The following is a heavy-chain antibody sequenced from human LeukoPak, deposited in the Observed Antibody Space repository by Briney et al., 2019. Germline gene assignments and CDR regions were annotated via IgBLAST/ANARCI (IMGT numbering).Heavy chain of an antibody. CDR2: IYSGGST. J-gene: IGHJ4*02. Sequence: QTGGSLRLSCAASGFTVSSNYMSWVRQAPGKGLEWVSVIYSGGSTYYADSVKGRFTISRDNSKNTLYLQMNSLRAEDTAVYYCARDKAAGTEGYYFDYWGQGTLVTVSS. V-gene: IGHV3-66*01. CDR3: ARDKAAGTEGYYFDY. CDR1: GFTVSSNY. D-gene: IGHD6-13*01.